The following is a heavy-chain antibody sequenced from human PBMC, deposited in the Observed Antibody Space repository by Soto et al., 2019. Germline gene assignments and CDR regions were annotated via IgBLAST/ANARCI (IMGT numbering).Heavy chain of an antibody. CDR1: GFTLSSYS. Sequence: QVQLVESGGGVAQPVRSLRLFCAASGFTLSSYSLHWVRQSPGKGLEWVAAISSDGTEKHYADSVKGRFTISRDNSKNTLSLQLNSLRTEDTAVYYCARMFGFSYGPANRGMDVWGQGTTVTVSS. CDR2: ISSDGTEK. V-gene: IGHV3-30*04. D-gene: IGHD5-18*01. J-gene: IGHJ6*02. CDR3: ARMFGFSYGPANRGMDV.